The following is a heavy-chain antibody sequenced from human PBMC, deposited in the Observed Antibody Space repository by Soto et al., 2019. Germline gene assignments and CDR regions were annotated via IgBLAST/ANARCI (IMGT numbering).Heavy chain of an antibody. CDR1: GGTFSTYT. CDR2: IIPIIGII. V-gene: IGHV1-69*08. Sequence: QVQLVQSGAEVKKPGSSVEVSCKASGGTFSTYTITWVRQAPGQGLEWMGRIIPIIGIINYAQKFQSRVTISADKFTGTAYMELTGLRSDDTAVYYCAGDPDSHYNDSHASSYPWGQGTLVTVSS. D-gene: IGHD4-4*01. J-gene: IGHJ5*02. CDR3: AGDPDSHYNDSHASSYP.